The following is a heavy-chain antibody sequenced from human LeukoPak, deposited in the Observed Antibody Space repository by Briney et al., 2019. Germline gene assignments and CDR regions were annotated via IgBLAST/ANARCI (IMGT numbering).Heavy chain of an antibody. Sequence: GGSLRLSCAASGFTFSSYGMHWVRQAPGKGLEWVAFIRYDGSNKYYADSVKGRFTISRDNSKNTLYLQMNSLRAEDTAVYYCAKDRGIAAAGTYYWGQGTVVTVSS. CDR3: AKDRGIAAAGTYY. V-gene: IGHV3-30*02. CDR1: GFTFSSYG. CDR2: IRYDGSNK. D-gene: IGHD6-13*01. J-gene: IGHJ4*02.